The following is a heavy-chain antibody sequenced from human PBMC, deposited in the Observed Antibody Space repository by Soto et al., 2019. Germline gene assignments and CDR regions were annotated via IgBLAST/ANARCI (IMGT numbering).Heavy chain of an antibody. CDR2: IWYDGSNK. CDR3: ARYRLRFLEWLLSGYGMDV. D-gene: IGHD3-3*01. J-gene: IGHJ6*02. Sequence: QVQLVESGGGVVQPGRSLRLSCAASGFTFSSYGMHWVRQAPGKGLEWVAVIWYDGSNKYYADSVKGRFTISRDNSKNTLYLQMNSLRAEDTAVYYCARYRLRFLEWLLSGYGMDVWGQGTTVTVSS. V-gene: IGHV3-33*01. CDR1: GFTFSSYG.